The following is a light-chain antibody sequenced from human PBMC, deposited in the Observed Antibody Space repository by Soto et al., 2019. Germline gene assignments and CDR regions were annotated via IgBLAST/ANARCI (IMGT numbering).Light chain of an antibody. CDR3: SSYTSSNTLNYV. Sequence: QSALTQPASVSGSPGQSITISCTGTSSDIGGYNYVSWYQHHPGKAPKLIIYEVSNRPSGVSNRFSGSKSGDTASLTISGLQAEDEADYYCSSYTSSNTLNYVFGTGTKVTV. J-gene: IGLJ1*01. CDR2: EVS. CDR1: SSDIGGYNY. V-gene: IGLV2-14*01.